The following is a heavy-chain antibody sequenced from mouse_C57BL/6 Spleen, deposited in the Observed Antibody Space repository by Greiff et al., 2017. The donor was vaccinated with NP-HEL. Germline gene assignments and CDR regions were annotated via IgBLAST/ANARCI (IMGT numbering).Heavy chain of an antibody. CDR1: GYTFTDYN. CDR2: ITPNNGGT. D-gene: IGHD1-1*01. CDR3: FITTVVATRYFDY. V-gene: IGHV1-18*01. J-gene: IGHJ2*01. Sequence: VQLQQSGPELVKPGASVKIPCKASGYTFTDYNMDWVKQSHGKSLEWIGDITPNNGGTIYNQKFKGKATLTVDKSSSTAYMELRSLTSEDTAVYYCFITTVVATRYFDYWGQGTTLTVSS.